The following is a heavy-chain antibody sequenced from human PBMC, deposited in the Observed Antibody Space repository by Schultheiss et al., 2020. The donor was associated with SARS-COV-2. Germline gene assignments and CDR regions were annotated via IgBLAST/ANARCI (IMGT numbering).Heavy chain of an antibody. CDR3: ARVDCSGGSCYYGMDV. V-gene: IGHV4-34*01. D-gene: IGHD2-15*01. CDR1: GGSFSGYY. CDR2: INHSGST. J-gene: IGHJ6*02. Sequence: SQTLSLTCAVYGGSFSGYYWSWIRQPPGKGLEWIGEINHSGSTNYNPSLKSRVTISVDTSKNQFSLKLSSVTAADTAVYYCARVDCSGGSCYYGMDVWGQGTTVTVS.